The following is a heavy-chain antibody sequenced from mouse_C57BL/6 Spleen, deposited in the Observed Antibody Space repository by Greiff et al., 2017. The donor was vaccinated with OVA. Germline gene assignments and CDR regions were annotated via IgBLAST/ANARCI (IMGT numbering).Heavy chain of an antibody. V-gene: IGHV1-47*01. J-gene: IGHJ3*01. CDR2: FHPYNDDT. Sequence: VKLQESGAELVKPGASVKMSCKASGYTFTTYPIEWMKQNHGKSLEWIGNFHPYNDDTKYNEKFKGKATLTVEKSSSTVYLELSRLTSDDSAVYYCARRGDYDEDWFAYWGQGTLVTVSA. CDR3: ARRGDYDEDWFAY. D-gene: IGHD2-4*01. CDR1: GYTFTTYP.